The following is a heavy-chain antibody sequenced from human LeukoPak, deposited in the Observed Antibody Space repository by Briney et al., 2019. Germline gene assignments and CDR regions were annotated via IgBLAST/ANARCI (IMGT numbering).Heavy chain of an antibody. D-gene: IGHD5-12*01. CDR3: ARGFGYDSIVTY. CDR1: GFSFSSYW. J-gene: IGHJ4*02. V-gene: IGHV3-74*01. CDR2: INSDGSST. Sequence: GGSLILSCAASGFSFSSYWMHWVRQAPGKGLVWVSRINSDGSSTSYADSVKGRFTISRDNAKNTLYLQMNSLRAEDTAVYYCARGFGYDSIVTYWGQGTLVTVSS.